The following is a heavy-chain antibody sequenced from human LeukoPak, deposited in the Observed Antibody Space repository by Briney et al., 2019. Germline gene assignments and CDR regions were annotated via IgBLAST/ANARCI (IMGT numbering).Heavy chain of an antibody. Sequence: GRSLRLSCAASGFTFSSYGMHWVRQAPGKGLEWVAVIWYGGSNKYYADSVKGRLTISRDNSKNTLYLQMNSLRAEDTAVYYCATSTQTGTSYYFDYWGQGTLVTVSS. D-gene: IGHD1-7*01. J-gene: IGHJ4*02. CDR2: IWYGGSNK. CDR3: ATSTQTGTSYYFDY. V-gene: IGHV3-33*08. CDR1: GFTFSSYG.